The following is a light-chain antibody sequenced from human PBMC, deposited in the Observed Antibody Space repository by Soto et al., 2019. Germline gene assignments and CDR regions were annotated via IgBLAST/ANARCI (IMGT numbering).Light chain of an antibody. CDR1: QGIRND. J-gene: IGKJ2*01. CDR3: LQDYNYPYT. Sequence: AIQMTQSPSSLSASVGDRVTITCRASQGIRNDLGWYQQRPGKAPKLLIYAASSLQSGVPSRFSGSGSGTDFALTISSLQPEDFATYYCLQDYNYPYTFGQGTKLEIK. V-gene: IGKV1-6*01. CDR2: AAS.